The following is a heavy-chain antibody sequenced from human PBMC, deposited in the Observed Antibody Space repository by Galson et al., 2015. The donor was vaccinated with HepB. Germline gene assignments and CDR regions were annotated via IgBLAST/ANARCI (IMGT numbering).Heavy chain of an antibody. Sequence: SLRLSCAASGFTFSSYSMNWVRQAPGKGLEWVSSISSSSSYIYYADSVKGRFTISRDNAKNSLYLQMNSLRAEDTAVYYCARDYYDSSGYWHDDYWGQGTLVTVSS. J-gene: IGHJ4*02. V-gene: IGHV3-21*01. D-gene: IGHD3-22*01. CDR2: ISSSSSYI. CDR1: GFTFSSYS. CDR3: ARDYYDSSGYWHDDY.